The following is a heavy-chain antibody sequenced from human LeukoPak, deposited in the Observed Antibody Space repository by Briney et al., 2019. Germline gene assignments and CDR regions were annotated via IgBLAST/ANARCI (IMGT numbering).Heavy chain of an antibody. V-gene: IGHV3-53*01. Sequence: GGSLRLSCVASGFALTSNYVTWVRQAPGEGLEWVSVIYTGGSPYYADSVKGRFAISRDISKNTVYLQMYSLRAEDTAVYYCARGAATGPTLGLDYWGQGTLVTVSS. J-gene: IGHJ4*02. D-gene: IGHD6-13*01. CDR2: IYTGGSP. CDR1: GFALTSNY. CDR3: ARGAATGPTLGLDY.